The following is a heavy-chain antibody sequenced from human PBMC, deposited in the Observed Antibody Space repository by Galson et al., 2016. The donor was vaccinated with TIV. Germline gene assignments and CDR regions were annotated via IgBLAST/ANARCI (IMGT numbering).Heavy chain of an antibody. J-gene: IGHJ4*02. CDR3: ARLAASNYGHGYFDY. Sequence: QSGAEVKKPGESLKISCKGSGYSFTNHWIGWVCQMPGKGLEWMGIIHLRDLETRYSPSFQGQVTTAADNSITTAYLQWSSLKASDTAIYYCARLAASNYGHGYFDYWGQGTLVTVSS. D-gene: IGHD3-10*01. CDR2: IHLRDLET. CDR1: GYSFTNHW. V-gene: IGHV5-51*03.